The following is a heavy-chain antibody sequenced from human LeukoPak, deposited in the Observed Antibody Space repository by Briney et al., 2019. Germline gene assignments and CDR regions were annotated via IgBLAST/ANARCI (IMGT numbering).Heavy chain of an antibody. CDR2: IRGSGGGT. J-gene: IGHJ4*02. CDR3: VKARMPHCGTDCLES. CDR1: GFTFSNYG. D-gene: IGHD2-21*02. Sequence: GGSLRLSCAASGFTFSNYGMSWVRQAPGKGLEWVSVIRGSGGGTYYADSVKGRFTISRDNSKNTVYLQMNSLRAEDTAVYFCVKARMPHCGTDCLESWGQGTLVTVSS. V-gene: IGHV3-23*01.